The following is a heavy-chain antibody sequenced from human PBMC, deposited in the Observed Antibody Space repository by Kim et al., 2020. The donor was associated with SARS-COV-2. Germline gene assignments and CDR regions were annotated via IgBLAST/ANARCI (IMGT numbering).Heavy chain of an antibody. CDR2: INTNTGIP. CDR3: ARRLLVPDWYFDL. J-gene: IGHJ2*01. Sequence: ASVKVSCKASGYTFTSYAMNWVRQAPGQGLEWMGWINTNTGIPTYAQGFTGRFVFSLDTSVSTAYLQISSLKAEDTAVYYCARRLLVPDWYFDLWGRGTLVTVSS. V-gene: IGHV7-4-1*02. D-gene: IGHD2-2*01. CDR1: GYTFTSYA.